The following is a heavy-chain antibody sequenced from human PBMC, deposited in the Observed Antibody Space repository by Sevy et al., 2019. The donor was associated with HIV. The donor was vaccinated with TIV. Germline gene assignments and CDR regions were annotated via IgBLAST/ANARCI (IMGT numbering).Heavy chain of an antibody. J-gene: IGHJ6*03. D-gene: IGHD6-13*01. CDR3: AKDGWIAAAGTAINYYYYMDV. V-gene: IGHV3-23*01. CDR2: ISGSGGST. CDR1: GFTFSSYA. Sequence: GGSLRLSCAASGFTFSSYAMSWVRQAPGKGLEWVSAISGSGGSTYYADSVKGRFTMSRDNSKNTLYLQMNSLRAEDTAVYYCAKDGWIAAAGTAINYYYYMDVWGKGTTVTVSS.